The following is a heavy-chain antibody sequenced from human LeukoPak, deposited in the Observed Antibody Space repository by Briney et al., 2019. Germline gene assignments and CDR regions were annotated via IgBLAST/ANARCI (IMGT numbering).Heavy chain of an antibody. CDR1: GGTFSSYA. D-gene: IGHD6-19*01. J-gene: IGHJ4*02. CDR3: ARGYSLAVVFDY. V-gene: IGHV1-69*13. CDR2: IIPIFGTA. Sequence: RRASVKVSCKASGGTFSSYAISWVRQAPGQGLEWMGGIIPIFGTANYAQKFQGRVTITADESTSTAYMELSSLRSEDTAVYYCARGYSLAVVFDYWGQGTLVTVSS.